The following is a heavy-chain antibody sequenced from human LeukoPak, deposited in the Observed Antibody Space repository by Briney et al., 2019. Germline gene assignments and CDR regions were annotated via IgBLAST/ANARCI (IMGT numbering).Heavy chain of an antibody. J-gene: IGHJ4*02. V-gene: IGHV4-39*01. CDR3: ARQVGGWYSNMGYLDS. Sequence: SETLSLTCSVSGDSISGTTYYWGWVRQTPGKGLEWLGSIRYSGTPNPNPSLKIRLTLSVYTSKSQFSLRLTSVTAEDTALYYCARQVGGWYSNMGYLDSWGQGTQVTVSS. CDR1: GDSISGTTYY. D-gene: IGHD4-11*01. CDR2: IRYSGTP.